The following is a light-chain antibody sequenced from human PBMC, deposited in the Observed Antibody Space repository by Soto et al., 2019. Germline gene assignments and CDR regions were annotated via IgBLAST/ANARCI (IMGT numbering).Light chain of an antibody. Sequence: DIQMTQSPSSLSASVGDRVTITCRASQSISSYLNWYQQKPGKAPKLLIYAASSLQSGVPSRLSGSGSGTDFTLTISSLQPEDFATYYCQQSYKTPRTFGQGPKVDIK. J-gene: IGKJ1*01. CDR3: QQSYKTPRT. CDR1: QSISSY. V-gene: IGKV1-39*01. CDR2: AAS.